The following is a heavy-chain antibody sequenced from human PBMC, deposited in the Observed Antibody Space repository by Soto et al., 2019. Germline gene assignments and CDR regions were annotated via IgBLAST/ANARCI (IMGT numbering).Heavy chain of an antibody. J-gene: IGHJ4*02. Sequence: GGSMILSFASSGFTFSIYAMSWVRQAPGKGLEWVSAISGSGGSTYYADSVKGRFTISRDNSKNTLYLQMNSLRAQETAVYYCAKGTPDYWGQGTLVTVSS. CDR3: AKGTPDY. V-gene: IGHV3-23*01. CDR2: ISGSGGST. CDR1: GFTFSIYA. D-gene: IGHD2-2*01.